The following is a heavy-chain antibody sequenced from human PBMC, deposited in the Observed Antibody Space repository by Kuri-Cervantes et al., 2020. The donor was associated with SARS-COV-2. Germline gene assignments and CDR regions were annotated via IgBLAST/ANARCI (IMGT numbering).Heavy chain of an antibody. V-gene: IGHV1-69*04. CDR2: IIPVMRVE. CDR3: ARDSEMTRDAFEI. D-gene: IGHD4-11*01. Sequence: SVKVSCKASGGTLSTYTISWVRQAPGQGLEWMGRIIPVMRVENYAQTFQGRVTITADKSTNTAYMELTSLRSEDTAVYYCARDSEMTRDAFEIWGQGTMVTVSS. J-gene: IGHJ3*02. CDR1: GGTLSTYT.